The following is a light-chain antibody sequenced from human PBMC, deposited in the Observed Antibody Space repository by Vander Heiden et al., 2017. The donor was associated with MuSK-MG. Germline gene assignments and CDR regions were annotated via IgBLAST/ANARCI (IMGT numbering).Light chain of an antibody. J-gene: IGKJ5*01. CDR1: QSVSTN. Sequence: ETVMTQSPVTLSVSPGERATLSCRASQSVSTNLAWYQQKPGQAPRLLIYAASTRATGIPARFSGSGYGTEFTLTISSRQSEDFAVYYCQQYNNWPPITFGQGTRLQIK. CDR2: AAS. V-gene: IGKV3-15*01. CDR3: QQYNNWPPIT.